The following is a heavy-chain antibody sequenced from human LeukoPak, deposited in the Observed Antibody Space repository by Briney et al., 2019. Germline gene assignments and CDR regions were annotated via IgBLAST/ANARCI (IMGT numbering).Heavy chain of an antibody. Sequence: SETLSLTCAVSGYSISTNYYWGWIRQPPGKGLEWIGNIYHSGSTYYNPSLKSRVTLSVDTSKNQFSLKLSSVTAADTAVYYCAREQSSGWYLRAFDIWGHGTMVTVSS. D-gene: IGHD6-19*01. V-gene: IGHV4-38-2*02. CDR2: IYHSGST. J-gene: IGHJ3*02. CDR1: GYSISTNYY. CDR3: AREQSSGWYLRAFDI.